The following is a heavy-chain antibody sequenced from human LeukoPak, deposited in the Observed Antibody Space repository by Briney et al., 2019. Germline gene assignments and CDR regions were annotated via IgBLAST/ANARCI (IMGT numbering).Heavy chain of an antibody. J-gene: IGHJ3*02. CDR1: GYTFTGYY. Sequence: ASVTVSCKASGYTFTGYYMHWVRQAPGQGLEWMGWINPNSGGTNYAQKFQGRVTMTRDTSISTAYMELSRLRSDDTAVYYCARDGPRPYDESDAFDIWGQGTMVTVSS. V-gene: IGHV1-2*02. CDR2: INPNSGGT. D-gene: IGHD3-16*01. CDR3: ARDGPRPYDESDAFDI.